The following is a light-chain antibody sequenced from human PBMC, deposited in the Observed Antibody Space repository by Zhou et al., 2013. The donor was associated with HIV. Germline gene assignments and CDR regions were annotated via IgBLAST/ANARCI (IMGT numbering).Light chain of an antibody. CDR3: QQYYSYPWT. CDR1: QDISSY. CDR2: GAS. J-gene: IGKJ1*01. V-gene: IGKV1-8*01. Sequence: AIRITQSPSSLSASTGDRVTITCRASQDISSYVAWYQQKPGKAPRFLIYGASSLQSGIPSRFSGSGSGTDFTLTISCLQSEDFATYFCQQYYSYPWTFGQGTKVEIK.